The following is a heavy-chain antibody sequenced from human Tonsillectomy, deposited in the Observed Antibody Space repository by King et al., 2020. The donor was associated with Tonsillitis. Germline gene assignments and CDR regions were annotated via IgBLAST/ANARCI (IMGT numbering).Heavy chain of an antibody. J-gene: IGHJ6*02. V-gene: IGHV4-59*01. CDR3: ARDKVCSGYYCAYGMDV. CDR1: GGSISSYY. Sequence: MQLQESGPGLVKPSETLSLTCTVSGGSISSYYRSWIRQPPGKGLVWWGYIYYSGSTNYNPSLKSRVTLSVDTSKNQFSLKLSSVTAADPAVYNCARDKVCSGYYCAYGMDVWGQGTTVTVSS. CDR2: IYYSGST. D-gene: IGHD3-22*01.